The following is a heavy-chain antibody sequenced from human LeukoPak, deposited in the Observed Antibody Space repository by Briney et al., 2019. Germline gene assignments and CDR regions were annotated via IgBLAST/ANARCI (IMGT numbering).Heavy chain of an antibody. D-gene: IGHD2-2*01. J-gene: IGHJ3*02. CDR3: ARRPMRSTRAFDI. V-gene: IGHV4-34*01. Sequence: SETLSLTCAVYGGSFSGYYWSWIRQPPGKGLEWIGEINHSGSTNYNPSLKSRVTISVDTSKNQFSLKLSSVTAADTAVYYCARRPMRSTRAFDIWGQGIMVTVSS. CDR1: GGSFSGYY. CDR2: INHSGST.